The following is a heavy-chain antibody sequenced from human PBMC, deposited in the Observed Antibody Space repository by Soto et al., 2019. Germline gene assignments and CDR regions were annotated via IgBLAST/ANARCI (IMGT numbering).Heavy chain of an antibody. CDR3: ARSIRGPRRFNGMDV. V-gene: IGHV2-70*13. Sequence: SGPTLVNPPETLTLTCTFSGFSLTSPGMCVSWIRQPPGKALEWLALIERDDDDKYYSTSLKTRLTISKDTRKNQVVLTMANMDPADTGTYYCARSIRGPRRFNGMDVWGQGTTVTV. CDR1: GFSLTSPGMC. J-gene: IGHJ6*02. D-gene: IGHD1-20*01. CDR2: IERDDDDK.